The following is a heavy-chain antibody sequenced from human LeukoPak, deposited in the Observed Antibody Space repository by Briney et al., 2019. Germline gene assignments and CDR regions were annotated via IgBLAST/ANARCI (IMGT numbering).Heavy chain of an antibody. Sequence: SGTLSLTCAVSGGSISSINLWSWVRQPPGKGLEWIGEMYLSGTTHYNPSLKGRVTISIDKSRNQLSLELSSVTAADTAVYYCAGLEGRYSTGLYYYFDYWGQGILVTVSS. CDR1: GGSISSINL. CDR2: MYLSGTT. J-gene: IGHJ4*02. CDR3: AGLEGRYSTGLYYYFDY. D-gene: IGHD6-19*01. V-gene: IGHV4-4*02.